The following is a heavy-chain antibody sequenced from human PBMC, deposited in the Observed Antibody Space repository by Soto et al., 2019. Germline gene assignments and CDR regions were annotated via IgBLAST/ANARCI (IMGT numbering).Heavy chain of an antibody. J-gene: IGHJ3*02. CDR3: ARPVPRHDAFDI. CDR2: ISSSSTTI. CDR1: GFTFSSYW. Sequence: PRLSCAVSGFTFSSYWMSWVRQAPGKGLEWVSYISSSSTTIYYADSVKGRFTISRDNAKNSLYLQMSSLRDEDTAVYYCARPVPRHDAFDIWGQGTMVTVSS. V-gene: IGHV3-48*02. D-gene: IGHD6-6*01.